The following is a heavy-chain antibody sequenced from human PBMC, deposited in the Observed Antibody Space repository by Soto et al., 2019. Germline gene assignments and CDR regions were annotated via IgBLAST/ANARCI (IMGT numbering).Heavy chain of an antibody. V-gene: IGHV4-39*01. Sequence: QLQLQESGPGLVKPSETLSLTCTVSGGSISSNIYHWGWIRQPPGKGLEWIGRSYNSGRTYYNASLKSRVAISIDTSKNQFSLKLTSVTAADTAVYYCARHPVYATGWQIDYWGQGALVTVSS. CDR2: SYNSGRT. J-gene: IGHJ4*02. CDR3: ARHPVYATGWQIDY. CDR1: GGSISSNIYH. D-gene: IGHD2-2*01.